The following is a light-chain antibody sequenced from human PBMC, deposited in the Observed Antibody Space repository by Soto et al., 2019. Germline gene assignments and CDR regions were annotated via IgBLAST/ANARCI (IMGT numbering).Light chain of an antibody. CDR1: QGISSY. CDR2: GAS. Sequence: DIQLTQSPSFLSASVGDRVTITCRASQGISSYLAWYQQKPGKAPKLLINGASTLQSGVPSRFSGSGSGTEFTLTINILQPEDIGTYYCQQLNSYWYTFGQGTKLEI. V-gene: IGKV1-9*01. J-gene: IGKJ2*01. CDR3: QQLNSYWYT.